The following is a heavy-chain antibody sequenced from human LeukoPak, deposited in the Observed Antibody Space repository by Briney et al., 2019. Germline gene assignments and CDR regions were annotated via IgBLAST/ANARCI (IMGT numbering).Heavy chain of an antibody. Sequence: SETLSLTCTVSGGSISSGSYYWSWLRQPAGKGLEWIGRIYTSGSTNYNPSLKSRVTISVDTSKNQFSLKLSSVTAADTAVYYCARWSGYSYEWGQGTLVTVSS. V-gene: IGHV4-61*02. CDR1: GGSISSGSYY. CDR2: IYTSGST. CDR3: ARWSGYSYE. J-gene: IGHJ4*02. D-gene: IGHD5-18*01.